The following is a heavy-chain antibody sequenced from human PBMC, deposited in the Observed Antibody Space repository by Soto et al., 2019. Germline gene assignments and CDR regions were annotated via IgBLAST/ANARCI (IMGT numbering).Heavy chain of an antibody. V-gene: IGHV5-51*01. J-gene: IGHJ6*02. CDR2: IYPGDSDT. D-gene: IGHD3-3*01. CDR3: ERYLFGNANLGMDV. Sequence: GESLKISCKGSGYSFTSYWIGWVRQMPGKGLEWMGIIYPGDSDTRYSPSFQVQVTITAYKSISTAYLQWSSLKASDTAMYYWERYLFGNANLGMDVWGQGTTVTVSS. CDR1: GYSFTSYW.